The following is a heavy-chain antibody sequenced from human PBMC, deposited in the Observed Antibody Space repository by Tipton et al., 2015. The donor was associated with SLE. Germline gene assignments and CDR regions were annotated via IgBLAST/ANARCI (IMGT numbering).Heavy chain of an antibody. CDR2: ISSSGSTI. J-gene: IGHJ6*02. Sequence: GSLRLSCAASGFTFSSYEMNWVRQAPGKGLEWVSYISSSGSTIYYADSVKGRFTISRDNAKNSLYLQMNSLRAEDTAVYYCARGGAAASGMDVWGQGTTVTVSS. CDR3: ARGGAAASGMDV. D-gene: IGHD6-13*01. V-gene: IGHV3-48*03. CDR1: GFTFSSYE.